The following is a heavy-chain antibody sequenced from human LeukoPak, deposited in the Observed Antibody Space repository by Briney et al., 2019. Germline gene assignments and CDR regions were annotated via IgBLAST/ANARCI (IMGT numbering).Heavy chain of an antibody. J-gene: IGHJ6*02. Sequence: GASVKVSCKASGYTFTSYGISWVRQAPGQGLEWMGWISAYNGNTNYAQKLQGRVTMTTDTSTSTAYMELRSLRSDDTAVYYCARDHAPYGEYYHYGMDVWGQGTTVTVSS. V-gene: IGHV1-18*01. CDR3: ARDHAPYGEYYHYGMDV. D-gene: IGHD4-17*01. CDR2: ISAYNGNT. CDR1: GYTFTSYG.